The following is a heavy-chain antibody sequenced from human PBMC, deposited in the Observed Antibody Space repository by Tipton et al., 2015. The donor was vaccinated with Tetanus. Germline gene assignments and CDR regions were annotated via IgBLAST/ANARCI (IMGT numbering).Heavy chain of an antibody. CDR2: ISPSGGST. V-gene: IGHV1-46*01. CDR3: ASWSQVESFDI. Sequence: QVQLVQSGAEVRKPGASVTISCTASGYTFSNYYLHWVRQAPGQGLEWMGMISPSGGSTTYAQKVQGRVTMSRDTSTSTVYMELSSLRSEDTAVYYCASWSQVESFDIWGQGTMVTVSS. J-gene: IGHJ3*02. CDR1: GYTFSNYY. D-gene: IGHD3-3*01.